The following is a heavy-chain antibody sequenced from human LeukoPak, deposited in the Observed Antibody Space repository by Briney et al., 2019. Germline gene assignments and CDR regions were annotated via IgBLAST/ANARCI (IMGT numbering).Heavy chain of an antibody. CDR3: ARPTVHTRAYYCYYGMHL. Sequence: WASVNCSCKASGRTVSSYAISWVRHAPGHGLEWMGSGIPILGISEYAQKFQRRDTIPAAKSTGTAHMVLSNLRSEDTAVAYCARPTVHTRAYYCYYGMHLWAQDPTLRVPS. V-gene: IGHV1-69*04. CDR2: GIPILGIS. CDR1: GRTVSSYA. J-gene: IGHJ6*01. D-gene: IGHD4-11*01.